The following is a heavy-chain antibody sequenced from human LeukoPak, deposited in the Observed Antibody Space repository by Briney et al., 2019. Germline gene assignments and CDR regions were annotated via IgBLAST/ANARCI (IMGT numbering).Heavy chain of an antibody. J-gene: IGHJ6*02. CDR1: GFTFSDYY. V-gene: IGHV3-11*06. D-gene: IGHD6-19*01. CDR3: ASGGIAVAAPNYYGMDV. CDR2: INTGSTYT. Sequence: PGGSLRLSCAASGFTFSDYYMTWIRQAPGKGLEWLSYINTGSTYTNYANSVKGRFTISRDNSKNTLYLQMNSLRAEDTAVYYRASGGIAVAAPNYYGMDVWGQGTTVTVSS.